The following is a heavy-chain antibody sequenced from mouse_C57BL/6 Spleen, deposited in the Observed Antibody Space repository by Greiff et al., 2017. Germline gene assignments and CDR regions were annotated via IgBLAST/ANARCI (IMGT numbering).Heavy chain of an antibody. D-gene: IGHD3-2*02. J-gene: IGHJ2*01. V-gene: IGHV1-76*01. CDR1: GYTFTDYY. Sequence: QVQLQQSGAELVRPGASVKLSCKASGYTFTDYYINWVKQRPGQGLEWIARIYPGSGNTYYNEKFKGKATLTAEKSSSTAYMQLSSLTSEDSAVYFCARSTAQVFDYWGQGTTLTVSS. CDR2: IYPGSGNT. CDR3: ARSTAQVFDY.